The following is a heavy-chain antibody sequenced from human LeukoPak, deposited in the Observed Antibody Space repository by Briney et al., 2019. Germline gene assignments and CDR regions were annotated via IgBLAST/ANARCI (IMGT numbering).Heavy chain of an antibody. CDR2: LDPEDGET. Sequence: ASVKVSCKVSGYTLTELSMHWVRQAPGKGLEWMGGLDPEDGETIYAQKFQGRVTMTEDTSTDTAYMELSSLRSEDTAVYYCATALVVPAAPKAFDIWGQGTMVTVSS. CDR1: GYTLTELS. V-gene: IGHV1-24*01. CDR3: ATALVVPAAPKAFDI. D-gene: IGHD2-2*01. J-gene: IGHJ3*02.